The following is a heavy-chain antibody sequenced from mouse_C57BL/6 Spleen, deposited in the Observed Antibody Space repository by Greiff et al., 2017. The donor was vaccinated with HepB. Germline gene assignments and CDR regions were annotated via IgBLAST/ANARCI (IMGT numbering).Heavy chain of an antibody. J-gene: IGHJ2*01. V-gene: IGHV1-52*01. Sequence: VQLQQPGAELVRPGSSVKLSCKASGYTFTSYWMHWVKQRPIQGLEWIGNIDPSDSETHYNQKFKDKATLTVDKSSSTAYMQLSSLTSEDSAVYYCARTGSTTVVDYWGQGTTLTVSS. CDR1: GYTFTSYW. CDR3: ARTGSTTVVDY. CDR2: IDPSDSET. D-gene: IGHD1-1*01.